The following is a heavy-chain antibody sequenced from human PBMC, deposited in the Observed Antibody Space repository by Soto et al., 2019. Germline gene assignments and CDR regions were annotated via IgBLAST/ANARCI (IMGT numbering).Heavy chain of an antibody. V-gene: IGHV4-30-4*01. D-gene: IGHD2-2*01. J-gene: IGHJ6*02. CDR1: GGPINSPDYY. CDR2: LYFNGGT. CDR3: AREGVRVPAPHYRLAV. Sequence: SETLSLTCNVSGGPINSPDYYWSWIRQSPGKGLEWIGYLYFNGGTQYNPSLRTPVSMSLDTSKNHFSLKLSSVTAADTAVYYCAREGVRVPAPHYRLAVWGQGTTVTVSS.